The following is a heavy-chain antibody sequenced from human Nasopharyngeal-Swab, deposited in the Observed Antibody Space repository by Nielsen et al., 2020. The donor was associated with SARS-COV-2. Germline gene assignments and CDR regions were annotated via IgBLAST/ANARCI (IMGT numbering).Heavy chain of an antibody. D-gene: IGHD3-22*01. J-gene: IGHJ6*02. CDR2: INPDGSST. CDR1: GFTFSSYW. Sequence: GGSLRLSCAASGFTFSSYWMHWVRQAPGKGLVWVSRINPDGSSTDYAGSVKGRFTISRDNAKNSLYLQMNSLRAEDTAVYYCARDLGDSSGYFSFNYYYYGMDVWGQGTTVTVSS. V-gene: IGHV3-74*01. CDR3: ARDLGDSSGYFSFNYYYYGMDV.